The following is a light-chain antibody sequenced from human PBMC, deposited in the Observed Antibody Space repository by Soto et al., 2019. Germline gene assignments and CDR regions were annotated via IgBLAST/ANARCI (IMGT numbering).Light chain of an antibody. CDR3: QQSYSTPQT. V-gene: IGKV1-39*01. Sequence: DIQMTQSPSSLSASLGDRVTITCRASQSISSYLNWYQQKPGKAPKLLIYAASSLQSGVPSRFSGSGSGTDFTLTISILQPEDFATYYCQQSYSTPQTFGQGTKVEIK. CDR2: AAS. J-gene: IGKJ1*01. CDR1: QSISSY.